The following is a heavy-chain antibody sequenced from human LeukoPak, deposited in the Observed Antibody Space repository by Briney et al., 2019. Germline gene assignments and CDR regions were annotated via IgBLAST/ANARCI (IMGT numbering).Heavy chain of an antibody. CDR3: AKSRGSSSRRTFDY. J-gene: IGHJ4*02. D-gene: IGHD6-13*01. Sequence: GGSLRLSSAASGFTFDDYAMHWVRQAPGKGLEWVSGISWNSGSIGYADSVKGRFTISRDNAKNSLYLQMNSLRAEDTALYYCAKSRGSSSRRTFDYWGQGTLVTVSS. V-gene: IGHV3-9*01. CDR2: ISWNSGSI. CDR1: GFTFDDYA.